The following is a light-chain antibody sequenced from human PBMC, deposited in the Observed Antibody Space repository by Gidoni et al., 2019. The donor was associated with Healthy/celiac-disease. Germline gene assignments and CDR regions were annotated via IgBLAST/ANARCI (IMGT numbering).Light chain of an antibody. J-gene: IGKJ4*01. V-gene: IGKV3-15*01. CDR3: QRYNNWRPLT. CDR1: QSVSSN. CDR2: GAY. Sequence: STASQSVSSNLAWYQQKPAQAPRLLIYGAYTRATGSPARFSGSGSGTELNLTISSPQSEDVEVYSCQRYNNWRPLTFXGXTKVEIK.